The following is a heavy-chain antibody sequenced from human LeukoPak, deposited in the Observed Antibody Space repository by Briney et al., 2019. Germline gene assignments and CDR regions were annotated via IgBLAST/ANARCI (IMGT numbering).Heavy chain of an antibody. D-gene: IGHD6-13*01. CDR1: GFTFSSYS. CDR3: ARGAAAGTYYFDY. CDR2: ISSSSSYI. Sequence: PGGSLRLSCAASGFTFSSYSMNWVRQAPGKGLEWVSSISSSSSYIYYADSVKGRFTISRDNAKNTLYLQVNSLRAEDTAVYYCARGAAAGTYYFDYWGQGTLVTVSS. V-gene: IGHV3-21*01. J-gene: IGHJ4*02.